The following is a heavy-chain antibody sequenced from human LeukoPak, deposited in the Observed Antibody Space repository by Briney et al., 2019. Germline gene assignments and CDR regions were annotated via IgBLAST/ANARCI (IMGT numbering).Heavy chain of an antibody. D-gene: IGHD3-16*01. CDR2: VYVGGGT. CDR3: VRQFWA. Sequence: GGSLRLSCAASGFSFSSNHMTWVRQAPGKGLEWVSVVYVGGGTDYADSVKGRFTISRDIPKNTLYLQMNGLRVEDTAVYYCVRQFWAWGQGTLVTVSA. CDR1: GFSFSSNH. V-gene: IGHV3-53*01. J-gene: IGHJ5*02.